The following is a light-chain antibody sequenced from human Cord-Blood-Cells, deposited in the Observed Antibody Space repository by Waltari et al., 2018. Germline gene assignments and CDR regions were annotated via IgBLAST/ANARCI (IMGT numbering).Light chain of an antibody. CDR3: QQSYSTPPMYT. CDR1: QSISSY. V-gene: IGKV1-39*01. CDR2: AAS. Sequence: DIQMTQSPSSLSASVGDRVTITCRASQSISSYLNWYQQKPGKAHKLLIYAASSLQSGVPSRVSGSGSGTDFTLTISSLQPEDFATYYCQQSYSTPPMYTFGQGTKLEIK. J-gene: IGKJ2*01.